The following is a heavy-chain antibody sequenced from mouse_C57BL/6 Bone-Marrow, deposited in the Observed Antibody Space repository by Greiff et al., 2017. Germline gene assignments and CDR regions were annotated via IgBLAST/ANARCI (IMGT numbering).Heavy chain of an antibody. J-gene: IGHJ3*01. CDR3: ARYDAWFAY. CDR2: IDPSDSYT. D-gene: IGHD2-3*01. V-gene: IGHV1-69*01. CDR1: GYTFTSYW. Sequence: VQLQQPGAELVMPGASVKLSCKASGYTFTSYWMHWVKQRPGQGLEWIGEIDPSDSYTNYNQKFQGKSTLTVDKSSSTAYMQLSSLTSEDSAVYYCARYDAWFAYWGQGTLVTVSA.